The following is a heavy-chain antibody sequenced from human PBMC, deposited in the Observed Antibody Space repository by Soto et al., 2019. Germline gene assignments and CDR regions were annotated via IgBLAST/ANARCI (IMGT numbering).Heavy chain of an antibody. CDR1: GFSFRDAW. Sequence: PGGSLRLSCAASGFSFRDAWMNWVRQAPGKGLEWVAVVSHDGRNTYYADSVEGRFTISRDNAQNTLYLQMNSLRAEDTAVYYCVRGDGDYHDGNGYLGRHWGQGTLVTVSS. CDR3: VRGDGDYHDGNGYLGRH. V-gene: IGHV3-74*01. CDR2: VSHDGRNT. J-gene: IGHJ4*02. D-gene: IGHD3-22*01.